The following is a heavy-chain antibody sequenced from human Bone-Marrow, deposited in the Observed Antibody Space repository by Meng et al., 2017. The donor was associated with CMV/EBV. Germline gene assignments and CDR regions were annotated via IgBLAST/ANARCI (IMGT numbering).Heavy chain of an antibody. CDR1: GYTFTGYY. J-gene: IGHJ6*02. CDR2: IIPIFGTA. D-gene: IGHD4-23*01. Sequence: SVKVSCKASGYTFTGYYMHWVRQAPGQGLEWMGGIIPIFGTANYAQKFQGRVTITTDESTSTAYMELSSLRSEDTAVYYCAVTMVVTPGGHIYYYYGMDVWGQGTTVTVSS. V-gene: IGHV1-69*05. CDR3: AVTMVVTPGGHIYYYYGMDV.